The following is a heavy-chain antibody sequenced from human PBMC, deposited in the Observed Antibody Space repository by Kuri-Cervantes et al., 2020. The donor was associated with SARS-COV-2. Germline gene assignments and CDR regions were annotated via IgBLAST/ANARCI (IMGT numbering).Heavy chain of an antibody. D-gene: IGHD5-18*01. CDR1: GFTFSSYA. V-gene: IGHV3-23*01. CDR3: AKERTSGYSYGWNYYYYGMDV. CDR2: ISGSGGST. Sequence: GSLRLSCAASGFTFSSYAMSWVRQAPGKGLEWVSAISGSGGSTYYADSVKGRFTISRDNSKNTLYLQMNSLRAEDTAVYYCAKERTSGYSYGWNYYYYGMDVWGQGTTVTVSS. J-gene: IGHJ6*02.